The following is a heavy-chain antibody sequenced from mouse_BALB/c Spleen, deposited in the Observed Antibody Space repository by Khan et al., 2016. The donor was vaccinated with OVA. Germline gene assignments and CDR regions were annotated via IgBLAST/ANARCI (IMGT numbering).Heavy chain of an antibody. D-gene: IGHD1-1*01. Sequence: QVQLKESGPGLVAPSQSLSITCTISGFSLTSYGVHWVRQPPGKGLEWLVVIWSDGSTTYNSTLKSRLSISKDNSKSQVFLKMNSLHTDDTAMYYCARQPYDHYYAMDYWGQGTSVTVSS. CDR1: GFSLTSYG. CDR2: IWSDGST. CDR3: ARQPYDHYYAMDY. V-gene: IGHV2-6-1*01. J-gene: IGHJ4*01.